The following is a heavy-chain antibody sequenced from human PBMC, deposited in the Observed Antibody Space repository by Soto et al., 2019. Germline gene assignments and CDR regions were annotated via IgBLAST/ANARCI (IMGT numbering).Heavy chain of an antibody. V-gene: IGHV4-4*02. Sequence: SETLSLTCALSGGSVSDKRWWTCGRQTPGKGLGWIGETFRKGDTNYNAFLKRRVSISIAKSRNKVYLILTSVTAAATAVYYCASYVGTGGYGAFDIWGQGTVVTVSS. CDR1: GGSVSDKRW. CDR3: ASYVGTGGYGAFDI. J-gene: IGHJ3*02. CDR2: TFRKGDT. D-gene: IGHD3-16*01.